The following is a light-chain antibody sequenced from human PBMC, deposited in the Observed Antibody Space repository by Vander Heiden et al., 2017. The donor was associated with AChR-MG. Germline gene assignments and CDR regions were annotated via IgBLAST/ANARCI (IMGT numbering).Light chain of an antibody. CDR1: SSDVGGYDN. CDR3: ASYTRRSTVI. CDR2: DVN. V-gene: IGLV2-14*01. J-gene: IGLJ2*01. Sequence: SSLTPPASVSGPPGQSSNISCTGTSSDVGGYDNVSWYQKNPGKAPKLLIYDVNTRPSGVSHRFFGSKSGNTASLTISGLQAEDDADYFCASYTRRSTVIFGGGTKLTVL.